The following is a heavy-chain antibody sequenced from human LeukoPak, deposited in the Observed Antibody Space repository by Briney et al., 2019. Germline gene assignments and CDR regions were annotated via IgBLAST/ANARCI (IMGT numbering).Heavy chain of an antibody. J-gene: IGHJ4*02. CDR2: ISRSGEST. V-gene: IGHV3-23*01. D-gene: IGHD3-9*01. Sequence: PGGSLRLSCAASGFSFTNYVMNWVRQAPGKGLEWVSTISRSGESTYYADFVKGRFTFSRDNSKDTLYLQMNSLRAEDTAVYYCAKGDDILTAYSAFDYWGQGTLVTVSS. CDR3: AKGDDILTAYSAFDY. CDR1: GFSFTNYV.